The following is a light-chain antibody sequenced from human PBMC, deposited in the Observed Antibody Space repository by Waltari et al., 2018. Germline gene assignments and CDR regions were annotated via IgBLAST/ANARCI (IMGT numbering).Light chain of an antibody. CDR3: QESYSSPPLT. V-gene: IGKV1-39*01. CDR1: QSIGNY. Sequence: DIQMTQSPSSLSAVVGDRVTITCRASQSIGNYLNWYQQKPGKAPQLLIYSASSLQRGVPSRFSGRGSGTEFSLTISGLQPDDFATYYCQESYSSPPLTFGQGTKVDIK. J-gene: IGKJ1*01. CDR2: SAS.